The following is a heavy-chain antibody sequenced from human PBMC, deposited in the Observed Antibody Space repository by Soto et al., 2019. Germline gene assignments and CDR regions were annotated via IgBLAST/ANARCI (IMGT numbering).Heavy chain of an antibody. V-gene: IGHV1-46*01. CDR1: GYTFTSYY. Sequence: ASVKVSCKASGYTFTSYYMHWVRQAPGQGLEWMGIINPSGGSTSYAQKFQGRVTMTRDTSTSTVYMELSSLRSEDTAVYYCARDWSWKQLRTIYFDYWGQGTLVTVSS. CDR3: ARDWSWKQLRTIYFDY. CDR2: INPSGGST. J-gene: IGHJ4*02. D-gene: IGHD6-6*01.